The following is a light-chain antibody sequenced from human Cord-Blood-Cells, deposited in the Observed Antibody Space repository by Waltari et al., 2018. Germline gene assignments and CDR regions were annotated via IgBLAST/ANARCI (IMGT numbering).Light chain of an antibody. CDR2: KAS. CDR3: QQYNSYWT. V-gene: IGKV1-5*03. J-gene: IGKJ1*01. Sequence: DIQMTQSPSTLSASVGDRVTITCRASQSNSSWLAWYQQKPGKAPKLLIYKASSLESGVPSRFSGSGSGTEFTLTISSLQPDDFATYYGQQYNSYWTFGQGTKVEIK. CDR1: QSNSSW.